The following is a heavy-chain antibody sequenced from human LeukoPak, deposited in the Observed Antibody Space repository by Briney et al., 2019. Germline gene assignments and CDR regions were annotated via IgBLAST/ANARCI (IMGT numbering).Heavy chain of an antibody. D-gene: IGHD4-17*01. CDR1: GGSISSYY. CDR2: IYYSGST. V-gene: IGHV4-59*12. Sequence: SETLSLTCTVSGGSISSYYWSWIRQPPGKGLEWIGYIYYSGSTNYNPSLKSRVTISVDRSKNQFSLKLSSVTAADTAVYYCARSSYGDGAFDIWGQGTMVTVSS. J-gene: IGHJ3*02. CDR3: ARSSYGDGAFDI.